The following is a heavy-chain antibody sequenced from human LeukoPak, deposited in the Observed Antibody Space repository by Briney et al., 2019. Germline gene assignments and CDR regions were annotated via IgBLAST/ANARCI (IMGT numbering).Heavy chain of an antibody. D-gene: IGHD2-15*01. CDR2: SSAYNCNT. Sequence: GASVKDSCKATGYTFTSHVSSWVRQAPGQGLECMGWSSAYNCNTNYAEKLKGRVNMTTNTSTSQAYMVLRSLRSDDTAVYYCAGEERDIALRYWGQGTLVTVSS. CDR3: AGEERDIALRY. CDR1: GYTFTSHV. J-gene: IGHJ4*02. V-gene: IGHV1-18*01.